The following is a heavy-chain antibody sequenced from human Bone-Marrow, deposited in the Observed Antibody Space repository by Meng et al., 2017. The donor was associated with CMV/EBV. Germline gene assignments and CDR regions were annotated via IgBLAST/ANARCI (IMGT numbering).Heavy chain of an antibody. Sequence: GSLRLSCAVYGGSFSGYYWSWIRQPPGKGLEWIGEINHSGSTNYNPSLKSRVTISVDTSKNQFSLKLSSVTAADTAVYYCARYSSSNAFDIWGQGQMVTVSS. V-gene: IGHV4-34*01. D-gene: IGHD6-6*01. CDR1: GGSFSGYY. CDR3: ARYSSSNAFDI. CDR2: INHSGST. J-gene: IGHJ3*02.